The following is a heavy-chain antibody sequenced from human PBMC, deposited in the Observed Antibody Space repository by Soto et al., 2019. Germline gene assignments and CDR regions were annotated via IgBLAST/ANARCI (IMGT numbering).Heavy chain of an antibody. V-gene: IGHV3-23*01. J-gene: IGHJ4*02. CDR3: AKGPRVVVVAATDD. CDR2: ISGSGGST. D-gene: IGHD2-15*01. Sequence: GGSLRLSCAASGFTFSSYAMSWVRQAPGKGLEWVSAISGSGGSTYYVDSVKGRFTISRDNSKNTLYLQMNSLRAEDTAVYYCAKGPRVVVVAATDDWGQGTRVTVSS. CDR1: GFTFSSYA.